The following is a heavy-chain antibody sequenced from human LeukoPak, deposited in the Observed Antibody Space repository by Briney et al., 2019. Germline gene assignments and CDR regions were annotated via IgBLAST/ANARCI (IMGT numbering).Heavy chain of an antibody. J-gene: IGHJ4*02. CDR2: ITDSGGDT. D-gene: IGHD6-6*01. CDR1: GFTFSSYA. CDR3: AKGSRAARPYYFDS. V-gene: IGHV3-23*01. Sequence: GGSLRLSCAASGFTFSSYAMSWVRQAPGKGLEWVSAITDSGGDTYSADSVKGRFTISRDNSRNTLYLQMNGLRAEDTAVYYCAKGSRAARPYYFDSWGQGTLVTVSS.